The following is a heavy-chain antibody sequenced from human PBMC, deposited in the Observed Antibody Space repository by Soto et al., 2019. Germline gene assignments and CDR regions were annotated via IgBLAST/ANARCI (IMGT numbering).Heavy chain of an antibody. D-gene: IGHD3-3*01. CDR2: IYYSGST. J-gene: IGHJ5*02. CDR3: ARSTYYDFWSGYGWFDP. V-gene: IGHV4-59*01. Sequence: LTRTVPEESLNRYCWSYIGYRPGKGLEWIGYIYYSGSTNYNPSLKSRVTISVDTSKNQFSLKLSSVTAADTAVYYCARSTYYDFWSGYGWFDPWGQGTLVTV. CDR1: EESLNRYC.